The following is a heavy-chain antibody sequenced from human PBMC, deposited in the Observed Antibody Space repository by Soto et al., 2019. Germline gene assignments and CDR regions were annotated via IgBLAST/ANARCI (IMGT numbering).Heavy chain of an antibody. CDR1: GFTFSTYG. D-gene: IGHD3-16*01. J-gene: IGHJ6*03. V-gene: IGHV3-23*01. CDR2: YGGSGGST. Sequence: DVQLLESGGGSVQRGGSLRLSCAASGFTFSTYGMTWVRQAPGKGLEWVSYGGSGGSTYYADSVKGRFTISSDNSKNTLYLQMNSLRAEDTAVYYCVKFRGRAYHYYHMYVWGYGTTVTVSS. CDR3: VKFRGRAYHYYHMYV.